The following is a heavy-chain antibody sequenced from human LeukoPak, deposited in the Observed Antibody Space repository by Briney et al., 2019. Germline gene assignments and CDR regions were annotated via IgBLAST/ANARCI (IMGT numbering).Heavy chain of an antibody. V-gene: IGHV3-33*01. D-gene: IGHD1-1*01. Sequence: GGSLRLSCAASGFIFSNDAMHWVRQAPGKGLEWVAFIWFNGSNKHYADSVKGRFTISRDNSEDTLYLQMNSLRAEDTAVYYCVRDPSGSGFAFDSWGQGALVTVSS. CDR1: GFIFSNDA. CDR3: VRDPSGSGFAFDS. CDR2: IWFNGSNK. J-gene: IGHJ4*02.